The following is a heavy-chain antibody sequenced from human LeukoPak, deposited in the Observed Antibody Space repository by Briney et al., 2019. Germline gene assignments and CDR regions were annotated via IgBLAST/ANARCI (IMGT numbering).Heavy chain of an antibody. J-gene: IGHJ4*02. Sequence: GGSLRLSCAASGFTVSSNYMSWVRQAPGKGLEWVSVIYRGGSTYYAESVKGGITISRHNSKNTLYLQMNSLRAEDTAMYYCARESGLLGDYWGQGTLVNGSS. CDR2: IYRGGST. D-gene: IGHD3-22*01. CDR1: GFTVSSNY. CDR3: ARESGLLGDY. V-gene: IGHV3-53*04.